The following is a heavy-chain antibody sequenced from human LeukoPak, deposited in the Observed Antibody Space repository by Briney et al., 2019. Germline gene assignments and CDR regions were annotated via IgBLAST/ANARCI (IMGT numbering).Heavy chain of an antibody. CDR1: GFNFRDHW. Sequence: PGGSLRLSCAVSGFNFRDHWMDWVRQAPGKGLEWVGHIKNDGSETYYLDSLKGRFSISRDNTNNALYLQVNSLRVEDTAVYYCVKNDGWFHLAQWGQGTLVTVSS. J-gene: IGHJ4*02. CDR2: IKNDGSET. V-gene: IGHV3-7*03. CDR3: VKNDGWFHLAQ. D-gene: IGHD6-19*01.